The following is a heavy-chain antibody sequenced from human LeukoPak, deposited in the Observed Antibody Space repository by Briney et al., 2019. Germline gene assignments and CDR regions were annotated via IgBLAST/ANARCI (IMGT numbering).Heavy chain of an antibody. CDR2: ISSSSSYI. D-gene: IGHD6-13*01. J-gene: IGHJ4*02. Sequence: GGSLRLSCAASGFTFSSYSMNWVRQAPGKGLEWVSSISSSSSYIYYADSVKGRFTISRDNAKNSLYLQMSSLRPEDTAVYHCAKDRSTTWACDYWGQGTLVTVSS. CDR1: GFTFSSYS. V-gene: IGHV3-21*01. CDR3: AKDRSTTWACDY.